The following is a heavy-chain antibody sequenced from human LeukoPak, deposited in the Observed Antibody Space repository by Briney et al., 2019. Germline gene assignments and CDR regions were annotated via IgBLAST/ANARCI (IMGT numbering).Heavy chain of an antibody. J-gene: IGHJ4*02. CDR2: IIPIFGTA. Sequence: SVKVSCKASGYTFTSYGISWVRQAPGQGLEWMGGIIPIFGTANYAQKFQGRVTITADESTSTAYMELSSLRSEDTAVYYCARGPFGDSSSWYLADYWGQGTLVTVSS. CDR1: GYTFTSYG. V-gene: IGHV1-69*13. CDR3: ARGPFGDSSSWYLADY. D-gene: IGHD6-13*01.